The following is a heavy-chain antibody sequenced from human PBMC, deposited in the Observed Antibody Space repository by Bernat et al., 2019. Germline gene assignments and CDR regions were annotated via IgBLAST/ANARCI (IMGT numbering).Heavy chain of an antibody. CDR3: AAAPSQVPAANIWFDP. V-gene: IGHV1-18*01. CDR2: INPYNGNT. CDR1: GYTFINYG. Sequence: QVQLLQSGTDVKKPGASLRVSCKASGYTFINYGITWVRQAPGQGLEWMGWINPYNGNTNYAQTVQGRVTMTTNTSTSTAYMEMTSLRSDDTAVYSCAAAPSQVPAANIWFDPWGQGTLVTVSA. D-gene: IGHD2-2*01. J-gene: IGHJ5*01.